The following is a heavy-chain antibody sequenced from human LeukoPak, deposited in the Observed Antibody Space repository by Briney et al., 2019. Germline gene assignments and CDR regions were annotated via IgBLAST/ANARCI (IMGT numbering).Heavy chain of an antibody. V-gene: IGHV3-30*04. CDR2: ISYDGSNK. CDR1: GFTFSSYA. D-gene: IGHD6-13*01. J-gene: IGHJ4*02. CDR3: ARDRSVGIAAAGTVIFPAY. Sequence: GGSLRLSCAASGFTFSSYAMHWVRQAPGKGLEWVAVISYDGSNKYYADSVKGRFTISRDNSKNTLYLQMNSLRAEDTAVYYCARDRSVGIAAAGTVIFPAYWGQGTLVTVSS.